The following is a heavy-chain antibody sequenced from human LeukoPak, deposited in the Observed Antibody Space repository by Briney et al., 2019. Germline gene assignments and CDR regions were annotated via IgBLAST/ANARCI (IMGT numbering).Heavy chain of an antibody. Sequence: GGSLRLSCAASGFTFNSYSMNWVRQAPGKGLEWVSSISSSSTYIYYADSLKGRFTISRDNAKNTLYLQMNSLRAEDTAVYYCARDSRDAFDIWGQGTMVTVSS. J-gene: IGHJ3*02. CDR2: ISSSSTYI. CDR3: ARDSRDAFDI. V-gene: IGHV3-21*01. CDR1: GFTFNSYS.